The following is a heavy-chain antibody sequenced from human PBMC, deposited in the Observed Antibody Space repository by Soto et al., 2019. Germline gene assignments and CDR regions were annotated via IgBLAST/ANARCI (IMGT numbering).Heavy chain of an antibody. CDR1: GGTFSSYT. D-gene: IGHD5-18*01. V-gene: IGHV1-69*08. CDR2: IIPILGIA. J-gene: IGHJ4*02. CDR3: ARDASDQLWSPFDY. Sequence: QVQLVQSGAEVKKPGSSVKVSCKASGGTFSSYTISWVRQAPGQGLEWMGRIIPILGIANYAQKFQGRVTITADKSTSTAYMELSSLRSEDTAVYYCARDASDQLWSPFDYWGQGTLVTVSS.